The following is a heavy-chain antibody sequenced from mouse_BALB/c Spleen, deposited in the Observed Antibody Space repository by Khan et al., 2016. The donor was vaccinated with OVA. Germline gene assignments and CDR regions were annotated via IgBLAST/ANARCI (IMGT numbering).Heavy chain of an antibody. CDR3: ARSGYEAGFRY. J-gene: IGHJ3*01. Sequence: VQLKESGAELVRPGALVKLSCKASGFNIKDYYMHWVKQRPEQGLEWIGWIDPENDNIIYDPKFQGKASITADTSSNTSYLQLSSLTSEDTAVYYCARSGYEAGFRYWGQGTLVTVSA. V-gene: IGHV14-1*02. D-gene: IGHD3-1*01. CDR1: GFNIKDYY. CDR2: IDPENDNI.